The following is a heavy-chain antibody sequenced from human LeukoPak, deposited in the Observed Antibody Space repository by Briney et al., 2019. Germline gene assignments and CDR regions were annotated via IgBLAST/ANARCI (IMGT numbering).Heavy chain of an antibody. CDR1: GGTFSSYA. V-gene: IGHV1-69*13. CDR3: ARDSSEFRSLIFH. Sequence: SVKVSCKASGGTFSSYAINWVRQAPGQGLEWMGGITPMFGTAKYAQKFQGRVTITADESTSTAYMELSSLRSENTAVYYCARDSSEFRSLIFHWGQGTLVTVSS. D-gene: IGHD3-9*01. J-gene: IGHJ1*01. CDR2: ITPMFGTA.